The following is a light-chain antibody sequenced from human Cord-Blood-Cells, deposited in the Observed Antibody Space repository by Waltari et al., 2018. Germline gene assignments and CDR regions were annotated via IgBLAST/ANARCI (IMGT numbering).Light chain of an antibody. J-gene: IGKJ2*01. V-gene: IGKV2-28*01. Sequence: DIVMTQSPLSLPVTTGEPASISCRSSQSLLHSNGYNYLDWYLQKPGQSPQLLIYLGSNRASGVPDRVSGSGSGTDFTLKISRVEAEDVGVYYCMQALQTPRTFGQGTKLEIK. CDR2: LGS. CDR3: MQALQTPRT. CDR1: QSLLHSNGYNY.